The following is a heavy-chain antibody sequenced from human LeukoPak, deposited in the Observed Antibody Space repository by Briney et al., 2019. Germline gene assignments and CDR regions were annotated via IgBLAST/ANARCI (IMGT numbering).Heavy chain of an antibody. V-gene: IGHV5-51*01. D-gene: IGHD3-22*01. J-gene: IGHJ4*02. Sequence: GESLKISCQGSGYSFTNQWIGWVRQMPGKGLEWMGIIYPGDSDTRYSPSFQGQVTISADKSISTAYLQWNSLKASDTAMYYCARHVRVVVPDFWGQGTLVTVSS. CDR2: IYPGDSDT. CDR1: GYSFTNQW. CDR3: ARHVRVVVPDF.